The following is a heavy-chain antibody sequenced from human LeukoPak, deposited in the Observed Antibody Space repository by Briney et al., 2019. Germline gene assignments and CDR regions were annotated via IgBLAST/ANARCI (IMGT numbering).Heavy chain of an antibody. Sequence: PSETLSLTCTVSGDSISTYYWSWIRQPPGKGLEWIAYIDYRGSTTYNPSLRSRVTISVDTSRNQFSLKLYSVTAADTAVYYSARSRSGYSYDHAAFEIWGQGTMVTVSS. J-gene: IGHJ3*02. D-gene: IGHD5-18*01. CDR1: GDSISTYY. CDR3: ARSRSGYSYDHAAFEI. CDR2: IDYRGST. V-gene: IGHV4-59*01.